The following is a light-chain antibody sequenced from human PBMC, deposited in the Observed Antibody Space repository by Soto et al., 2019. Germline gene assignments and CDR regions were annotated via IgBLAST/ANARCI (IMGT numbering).Light chain of an antibody. J-gene: IGKJ5*01. CDR2: AAS. V-gene: IGKV1-5*01. Sequence: IHLTPSPSTLSATVGHTIPTTSRASQTISSWLAWYQQKPGKAPKLLIHAASTLQSGVPSRFSGSGSGTEFTLTISSLQPEDFATYYCQQRNSYPITFGQGTRLEIK. CDR1: QTISSW. CDR3: QQRNSYPIT.